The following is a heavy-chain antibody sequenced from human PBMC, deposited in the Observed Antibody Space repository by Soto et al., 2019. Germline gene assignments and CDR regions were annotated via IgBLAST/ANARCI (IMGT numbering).Heavy chain of an antibody. CDR2: IIPILGIA. CDR3: AREPYCSGGTCYYSYGMAV. Sequence: QVQLVQSGAEVKKPGSSVKVSCKASGGTFSSYTISWVRQAPGQGLEWMGRIIPILGIANYAQKFQGRVTVTADKSTSTAYMELSSLRSEDSGVYYCAREPYCSGGTCYYSYGMAVWGQGTTVTVSS. D-gene: IGHD2-15*01. CDR1: GGTFSSYT. V-gene: IGHV1-69*08. J-gene: IGHJ6*02.